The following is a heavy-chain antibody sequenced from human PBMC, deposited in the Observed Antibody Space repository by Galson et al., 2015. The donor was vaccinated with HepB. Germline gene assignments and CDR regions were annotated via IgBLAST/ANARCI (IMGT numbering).Heavy chain of an antibody. V-gene: IGHV3-30*18. CDR2: ISYDGSNK. CDR1: GFTFSSYG. CDR3: AKAGGSFDWLLPSNWFDP. J-gene: IGHJ5*02. Sequence: SLRLSCAASGFTFSSYGMHWVRQAPGKGLEWVAVISYDGSNKYYADSVKGRFTISRDNSKNTLYLQMNSLRAEDTAVYYCAKAGGSFDWLLPSNWFDPWGQGTLVTVSS. D-gene: IGHD3-9*01.